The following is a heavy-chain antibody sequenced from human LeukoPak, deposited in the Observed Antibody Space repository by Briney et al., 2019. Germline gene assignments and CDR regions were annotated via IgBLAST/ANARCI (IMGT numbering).Heavy chain of an antibody. CDR2: IKQDGSEK. V-gene: IGHV3-7*01. CDR3: ARSDGDYGIGAFDI. J-gene: IGHJ3*02. D-gene: IGHD4-17*01. Sequence: GGSLRLSCAASGFTFSSYWMSWVRQAPGKGLEWVANIKQDGSEKYYVDSVKGRFTISRDNAKNSLYLQMNSLRAEDTAVYYCARSDGDYGIGAFDIWGQGTMVTVSS. CDR1: GFTFSSYW.